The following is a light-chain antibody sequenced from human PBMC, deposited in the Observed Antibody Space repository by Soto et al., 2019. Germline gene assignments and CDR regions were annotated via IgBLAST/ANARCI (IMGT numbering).Light chain of an antibody. Sequence: DIQMTQSPSSLSASVGDRVTITCRASQNILTFLNWYQQKSRKAPKLLIVAASSLETGVPSRFSGSGSGTEFSLPITSLQPEDVATYYCQQSYRKPATFGQGTNLEIK. CDR1: QNILTF. V-gene: IGKV1-39*01. CDR2: AAS. J-gene: IGKJ2*01. CDR3: QQSYRKPAT.